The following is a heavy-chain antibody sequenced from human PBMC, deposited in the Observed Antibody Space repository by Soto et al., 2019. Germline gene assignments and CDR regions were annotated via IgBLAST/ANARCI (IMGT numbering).Heavy chain of an antibody. CDR1: SGFVSESY. Sequence: SETLSLTFSVSSGFVSESYWPWIHPPPGKGLEWIGEINHVGGTNYNPSLKSRVTMSVDTSQNQFSLRLISVTAADTAMYFCVRIRYQLPSSVLWLDPWGQGTPVTGSA. J-gene: IGHJ5*02. V-gene: IGHV4-34*01. D-gene: IGHD3-16*01. CDR2: INHVGGT. CDR3: VRIRYQLPSSVLWLDP.